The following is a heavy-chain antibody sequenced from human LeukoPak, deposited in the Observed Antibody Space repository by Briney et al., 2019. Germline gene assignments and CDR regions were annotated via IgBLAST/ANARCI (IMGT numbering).Heavy chain of an antibody. Sequence: GGSLRLSCAASGFTFSTYWMSWVRQAPGKGLEWVANIKQDGSEKYYVDSVKGRSTISRDNAKNSLYLQMNSLRAEDTAVYYCARGASSWYSTSPNFDYWGQGALVTVSS. CDR3: ARGASSWYSTSPNFDY. V-gene: IGHV3-7*01. J-gene: IGHJ4*02. D-gene: IGHD6-13*01. CDR2: IKQDGSEK. CDR1: GFTFSTYW.